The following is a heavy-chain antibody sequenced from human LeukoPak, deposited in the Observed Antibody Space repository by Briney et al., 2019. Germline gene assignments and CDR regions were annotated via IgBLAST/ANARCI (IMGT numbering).Heavy chain of an antibody. CDR2: ISWNSGSI. J-gene: IGHJ4*02. V-gene: IGHV3-9*01. D-gene: IGHD2-2*01. Sequence: GGSLRLSCAVSGFTFDDYAMYWVRQAPGKGLEWVSGISWNSGSIAYADSVKGRFTISRDNAKNSLYLQMNSPRAEDTALYYCAKGYCSSTSCLRIYWGQGTLVTVSS. CDR3: AKGYCSSTSCLRIY. CDR1: GFTFDDYA.